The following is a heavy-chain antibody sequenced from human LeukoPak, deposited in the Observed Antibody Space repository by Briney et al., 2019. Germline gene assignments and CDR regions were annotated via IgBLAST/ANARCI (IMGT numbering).Heavy chain of an antibody. J-gene: IGHJ6*02. CDR1: GFTFSDYY. CDR3: ARDGGRGCSSTSCYTNAYYYYGMDV. Sequence: GGSLRLSCAASGFTFSDYYMSWIRQAPGKGLEWVSYISSSGSTIYYADSVKGRFTISRDNAKNSLYPQMNSLRAEDTAVYYCARDGGRGCSSTSCYTNAYYYYGMDVWGQGTTVTVSS. D-gene: IGHD2-2*02. V-gene: IGHV3-11*01. CDR2: ISSSGSTI.